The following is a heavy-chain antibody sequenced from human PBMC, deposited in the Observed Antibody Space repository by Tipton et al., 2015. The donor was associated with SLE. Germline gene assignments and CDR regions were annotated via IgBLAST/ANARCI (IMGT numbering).Heavy chain of an antibody. CDR3: VRDSSLWSTDY. CDR1: GFTFADYA. D-gene: IGHD2-2*01. V-gene: IGHV3-49*04. Sequence: SLRLSCTTSGFTFADYAMSWVRQAPGKGLEWVGVARVKAYGGTTEYAASVQGRFTISRDDSRSVAYPQMNSLKTEDTAVYYCVRDSSLWSTDYWGQGTLVTVSS. J-gene: IGHJ4*02. CDR2: ARVKAYGGTT.